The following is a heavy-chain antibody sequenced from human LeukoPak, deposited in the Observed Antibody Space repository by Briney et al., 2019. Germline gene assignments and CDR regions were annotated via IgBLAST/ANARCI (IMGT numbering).Heavy chain of an antibody. Sequence: PGGSLRLSCAASGFTFDDYAMHWVRQAPGKGLEWVSGISWNSGSIGYADSVKGRFTISRDNAKNSLYLQMNSLRAEDTALYYCAKADYGDYSFLFDYWGQGTLVTVSS. CDR3: AKADYGDYSFLFDY. V-gene: IGHV3-9*01. D-gene: IGHD4-17*01. CDR2: ISWNSGSI. J-gene: IGHJ4*02. CDR1: GFTFDDYA.